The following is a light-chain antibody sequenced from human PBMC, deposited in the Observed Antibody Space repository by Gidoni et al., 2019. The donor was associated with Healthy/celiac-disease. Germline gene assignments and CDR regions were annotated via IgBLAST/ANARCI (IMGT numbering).Light chain of an antibody. CDR3: QQSYSTPPLT. CDR1: QSISSY. V-gene: IGKV1-39*01. CDR2: AAS. Sequence: RVTITCRASQSISSYLNWYQQKPGKAPKLLIYAASSLQSGVPSRFSGSGSGTDFTLTISSLQPEDFATYYCQQSYSTPPLTFGGGTKVEIK. J-gene: IGKJ4*01.